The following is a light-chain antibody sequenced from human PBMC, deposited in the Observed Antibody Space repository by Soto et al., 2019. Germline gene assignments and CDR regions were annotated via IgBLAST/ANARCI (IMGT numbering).Light chain of an antibody. CDR2: EVT. CDR3: SSYTCSSFYV. V-gene: IGLV2-14*01. J-gene: IGLJ1*01. Sequence: QSVLAQPASVSGCPGQSITISCTGNTSDIAGYTYVSWYARQPAKAPKLLIYEVTTRASGLSHPFSGSKSGSTASPTISGLEPEDQAESSCSSYTCSSFYVYGTGTKVIVL. CDR1: TSDIAGYTY.